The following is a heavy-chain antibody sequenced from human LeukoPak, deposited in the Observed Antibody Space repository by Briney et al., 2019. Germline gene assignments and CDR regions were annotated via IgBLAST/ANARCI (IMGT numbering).Heavy chain of an antibody. Sequence: ASVKVSCKASGYTFTGYYMHWVRQAPGQGLEWMGWINPNSGGTNYAQKFQVWVTMTKDTSISTAYMELSRLRSDDTAVYYCARGVAVAGYYGMDVWGQGTTVTVSS. CDR2: INPNSGGT. J-gene: IGHJ6*02. V-gene: IGHV1-2*04. CDR3: ARGVAVAGYYGMDV. CDR1: GYTFTGYY. D-gene: IGHD6-19*01.